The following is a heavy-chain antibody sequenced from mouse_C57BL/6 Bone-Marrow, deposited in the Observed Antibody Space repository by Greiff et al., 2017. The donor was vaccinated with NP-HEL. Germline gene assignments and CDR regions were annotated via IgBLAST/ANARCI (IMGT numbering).Heavy chain of an antibody. V-gene: IGHV1-69*01. J-gene: IGHJ2*01. CDR1: GYTFTSYW. CDR3: ARDGLSYFDY. Sequence: QVQLKESGAELVMPGASVKLSCKASGYTFTSYWMHWVKQRPGQGLEWIGEIDTSDSYTNYNQKLKGKSTLTVDKSSSTAYMQLSSLTSEDSAVYYGARDGLSYFDYWGQGTTLTVSS. CDR2: IDTSDSYT.